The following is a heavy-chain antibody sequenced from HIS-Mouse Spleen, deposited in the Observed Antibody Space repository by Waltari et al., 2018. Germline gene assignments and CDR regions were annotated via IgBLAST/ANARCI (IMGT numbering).Heavy chain of an antibody. CDR2: IYYSGST. V-gene: IGHV4-39*07. J-gene: IGHJ2*01. D-gene: IGHD6-13*01. CDR1: GVPIRSSSYY. Sequence: QLQLQESGPGLVKPSETLSLTCTVSGVPIRSSSYYLGWIRQPPGKGLEWIGSIYYSGSTYYNPSLKSRVTISVDTSKNQFSLKLSSVTAADTAVYYCAREIPYSSSWYDWYFDLWGRGTLVTVSS. CDR3: AREIPYSSSWYDWYFDL.